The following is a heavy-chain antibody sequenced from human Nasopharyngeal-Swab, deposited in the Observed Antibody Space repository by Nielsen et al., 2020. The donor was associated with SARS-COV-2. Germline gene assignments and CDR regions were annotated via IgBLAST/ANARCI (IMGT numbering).Heavy chain of an antibody. D-gene: IGHD3-16*01. J-gene: IGHJ3*02. CDR3: AKDLFILGDAFDI. CDR2: ISGSGGST. CDR1: GFTFSSYA. Sequence: ETLSLTCAASGFTFSSYAMSWVRQAPGKGLEWVSAISGSGGSTYYADSVKGRFTISRDNSKNTLYLQMNSLRAEDTAVYYCAKDLFILGDAFDIWGQGTMVTVSS. V-gene: IGHV3-23*01.